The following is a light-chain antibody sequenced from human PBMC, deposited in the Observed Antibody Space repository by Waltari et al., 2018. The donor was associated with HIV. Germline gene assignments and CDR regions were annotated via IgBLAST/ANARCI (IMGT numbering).Light chain of an antibody. CDR1: SGHRSYA. CDR3: QTWGTGIRV. V-gene: IGLV4-69*01. Sequence: QLVLTQSPSASASLGASVTLTCTLRSGHRSYAIAWHQQQPEKGPRYLMKLNSDGSHSKGDGIPDRFSGSSSGAERYLTISSLQSEDEADYYCQTWGTGIRVFGGGTKLTVL. CDR2: LNSDGSH. J-gene: IGLJ2*01.